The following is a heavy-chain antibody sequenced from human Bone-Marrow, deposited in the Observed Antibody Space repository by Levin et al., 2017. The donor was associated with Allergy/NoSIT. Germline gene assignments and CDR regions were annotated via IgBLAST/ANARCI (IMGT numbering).Heavy chain of an antibody. V-gene: IGHV3-33*01. CDR1: GFRFTSYG. CDR3: ARGVRIVPAVIDH. CDR2: VWYDSSDK. J-gene: IGHJ4*02. Sequence: GGSLRLSCAASGFRFTSYGMHWVRQAPGKGLDWVAVVWYDSSDKYYAESVEGRFTISRDNNKNTLYLQMDSLRAEDTALYYCARGVRIVPAVIDHWGQGTRVTVS. D-gene: IGHD2-2*02.